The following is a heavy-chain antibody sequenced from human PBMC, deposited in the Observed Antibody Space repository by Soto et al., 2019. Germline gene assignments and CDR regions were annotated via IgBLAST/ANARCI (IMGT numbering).Heavy chain of an antibody. V-gene: IGHV4-31*03. CDR2: IYYSGST. Sequence: SETLSLTCTVSGGSISSGGYYWNWIRQHPGKGLEWIGYIYYSGSTYYNPSLKSRVTISVDTSKNQFSLKLSSVTAADTAVYYCASPKIAFYNWFDPWGQGTLVTVS. CDR3: ASPKIAFYNWFDP. D-gene: IGHD3-3*02. CDR1: GGSISSGGYY. J-gene: IGHJ5*02.